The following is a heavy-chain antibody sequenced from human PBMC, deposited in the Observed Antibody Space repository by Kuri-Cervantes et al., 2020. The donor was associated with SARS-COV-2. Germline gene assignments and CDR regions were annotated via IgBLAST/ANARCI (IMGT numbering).Heavy chain of an antibody. J-gene: IGHJ6*01. CDR3: ARRFYGSSWYNYYYYGMDV. CDR2: MSPNSGNT. Sequence: GGSLRLSCKASGYTFTSYDINWVRQATGQGLEWMGWMSPNSGNTGYAQKFQGRVTMTRNTSISTAYMELSSLRSEDTAVYYCARRFYGSSWYNYYYYGMDVWGQGTTVTVSS. V-gene: IGHV1-8*01. CDR1: GYTFTSYD. D-gene: IGHD6-13*01.